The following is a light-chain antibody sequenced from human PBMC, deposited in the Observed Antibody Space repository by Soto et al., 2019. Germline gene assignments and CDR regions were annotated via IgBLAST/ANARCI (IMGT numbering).Light chain of an antibody. J-gene: IGLJ1*01. CDR3: CSFTTSGTHV. Sequence: QSVLTQPASGSGSPGQSITISCTGTSSDVGSYNYVSWHQQHPGKAPKLMIYDVNNRPSGVSSRFSGSKSGNTASLTISGLQAEDEADYYCCSFTTSGTHVFGTGTKVTV. CDR2: DVN. CDR1: SSDVGSYNY. V-gene: IGLV2-14*01.